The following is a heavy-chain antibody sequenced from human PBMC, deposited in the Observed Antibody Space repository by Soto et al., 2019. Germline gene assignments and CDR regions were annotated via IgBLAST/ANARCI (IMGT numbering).Heavy chain of an antibody. CDR2: ISYDGSNK. D-gene: IGHD3-22*01. CDR1: GFTFSSYA. J-gene: IGHJ4*02. Sequence: GGSLRLSCAASGFTFSSYAMHWVRQAPGKGLEWVAVISYDGSNKYYADSVKGRFTISRDNSKNTLYLQMNSLRAEDTAVYYCARASSGYYYEDYWGQGTLVTVSS. V-gene: IGHV3-30-3*01. CDR3: ARASSGYYYEDY.